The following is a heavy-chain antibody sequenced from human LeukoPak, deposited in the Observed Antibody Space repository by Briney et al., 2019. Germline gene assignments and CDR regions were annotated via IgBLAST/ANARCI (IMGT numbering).Heavy chain of an antibody. Sequence: SETLSLTCNVSGDSITSYYWNWIRQPPGKGLEWIGYIYYTGSTNSNPSVKSRFTVSIDTSKNNFSLKLSSVTAADTAIYYCASSYFYDGNRYFDYWGQGALVTVSS. D-gene: IGHD3-22*01. CDR2: IYYTGST. J-gene: IGHJ4*02. CDR1: GDSITSYY. CDR3: ASSYFYDGNRYFDY. V-gene: IGHV4-59*08.